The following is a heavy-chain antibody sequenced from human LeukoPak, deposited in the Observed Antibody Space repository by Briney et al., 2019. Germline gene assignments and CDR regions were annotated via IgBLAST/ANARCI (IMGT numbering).Heavy chain of an antibody. CDR2: MNPNSGNT. J-gene: IGHJ3*02. CDR1: GYTFTSYD. Sequence: ASVKVSCKASGYTFTSYDINWVRQATGQGLEWMGWMNPNSGNTGYAQKFQGRVTMTRNTPISTAYMELSSLRSEATAVYYCAYDSSGSDAFDIWGQGTMVTVSS. V-gene: IGHV1-8*01. D-gene: IGHD3-22*01. CDR3: AYDSSGSDAFDI.